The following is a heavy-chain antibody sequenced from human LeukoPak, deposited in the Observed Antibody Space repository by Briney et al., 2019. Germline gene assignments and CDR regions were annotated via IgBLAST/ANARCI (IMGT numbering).Heavy chain of an antibody. Sequence: QAGGSLRLSCAASGFTVSSNYMSWVRQAPGKGLEWVSVIYSGGSTYYADSVKGRFTISRDNSKNTLYLQMNSLRAEDTAVYYCARDGVTSSVDYWGQGTLVTVSS. J-gene: IGHJ4*02. V-gene: IGHV3-53*01. CDR3: ARDGVTSSVDY. D-gene: IGHD2-21*02. CDR1: GFTVSSNY. CDR2: IYSGGST.